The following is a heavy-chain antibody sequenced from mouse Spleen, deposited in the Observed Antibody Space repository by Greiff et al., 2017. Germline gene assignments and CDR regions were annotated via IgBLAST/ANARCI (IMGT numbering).Heavy chain of an antibody. CDR2: ISNGGGST. J-gene: IGHJ2*01. V-gene: IGHV5-12*02. CDR1: GFTFSDYY. Sequence: EVKLVESGGGLVQPGGSLKLSCATSGFTFSDYYMYWVRQTPEKRLEWVAYISNGGGSTYYPDTVKGRFTISRDNAKNTLYLQMSRLKSEDTAMYYCARRTMITTELDYWGQGTTLTVSS. CDR3: ARRTMITTELDY. D-gene: IGHD2-4*01.